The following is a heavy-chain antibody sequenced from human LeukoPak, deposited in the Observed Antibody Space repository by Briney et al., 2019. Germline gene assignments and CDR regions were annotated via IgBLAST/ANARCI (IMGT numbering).Heavy chain of an antibody. J-gene: IGHJ4*02. V-gene: IGHV4-34*01. CDR1: GGSFSDYY. Sequence: SETLSLTCTVYGGSFSDYYWSWIRQPPGKGLEWIGVITHIGNTSYNPSLRSRVTISLDMSNTHFSLKLNSVTPEDTAVYYCARASGVLYDYVWGSYRYFDYWGQGTLVTVSS. CDR2: ITHIGNT. CDR3: ARASGVLYDYVWGSYRYFDY. D-gene: IGHD3-16*02.